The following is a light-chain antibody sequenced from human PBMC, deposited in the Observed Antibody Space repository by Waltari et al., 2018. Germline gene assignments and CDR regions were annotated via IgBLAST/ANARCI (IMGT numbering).Light chain of an antibody. CDR1: QSVLYSSNNKNY. CDR2: WAS. Sequence: DIVMTQAPDSLAVSLCERATINCKSSQSVLYSSNNKNYLAWYQQKPGQPPKLLIYWASTRESGVPDRFSGSGSGTDFPLTLSSLQAEDVAVYYCQQYYSTPWPFGQGTKVEIK. V-gene: IGKV4-1*01. CDR3: QQYYSTPWP. J-gene: IGKJ1*01.